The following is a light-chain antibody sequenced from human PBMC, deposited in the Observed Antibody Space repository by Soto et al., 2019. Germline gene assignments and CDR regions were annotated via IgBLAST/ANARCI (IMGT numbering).Light chain of an antibody. Sequence: EIVLTQSPATLSLSPGESATLSCRASQSVSSYLAWYQQKPGQAPRLLIYDASNRATGIPARFSGSGSGTDCTLTISSLEPEDFAVYYCQQRSNWPPYTFGQGTKLEIK. CDR1: QSVSSY. J-gene: IGKJ2*01. V-gene: IGKV3-11*01. CDR3: QQRSNWPPYT. CDR2: DAS.